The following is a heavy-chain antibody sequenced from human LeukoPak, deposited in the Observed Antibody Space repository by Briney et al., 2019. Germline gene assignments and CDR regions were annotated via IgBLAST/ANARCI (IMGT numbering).Heavy chain of an antibody. J-gene: IGHJ4*02. Sequence: GGSLRLSCAVSGFTFSSYGMTWVRQAPGKGLEWVSAISGSGGSTYYADSVKGRFTISRDNSKNTLYLQMNSLRAEDTAVYYCVCTYVEMASGGQGTLVTVSS. V-gene: IGHV3-23*01. CDR2: ISGSGGST. CDR1: GFTFSSYG. CDR3: VCTYVEMAS. D-gene: IGHD5-24*01.